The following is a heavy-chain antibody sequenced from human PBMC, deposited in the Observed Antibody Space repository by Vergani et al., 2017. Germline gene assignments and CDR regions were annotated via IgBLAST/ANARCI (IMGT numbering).Heavy chain of an antibody. V-gene: IGHV3-9*02. D-gene: IGHD6-6*01. CDR3: AKXLGTSYGGGWFDP. CDR2: ISWNSNSI. Sequence: EVQLEESGGGLVLPGRSLRLSCVASGFTSAGYAMHWVRQAPGKGLVWVSGISWNSNSIGYADSVKGSFTISRDNAKNSLYLQMNSVRAEDTALYYCAKXLGTSYGGGWFDPWGQGTLVTVSS. CDR1: GFTSAGYA. J-gene: IGHJ5*02.